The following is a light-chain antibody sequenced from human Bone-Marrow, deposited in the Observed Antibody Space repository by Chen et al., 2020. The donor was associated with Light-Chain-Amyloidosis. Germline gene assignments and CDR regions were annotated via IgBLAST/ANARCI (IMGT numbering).Light chain of an antibody. Sequence: SYVLTQPSSVSVAPGQTATIVCGGNNIGSTSVHWYQQTPGQAPLLVVYDDSDRPSGIPERLSGSNSGNTATLTISRVEARDEADYYCQVWDRSSDRPVFGGGTKLTVL. CDR2: DDS. V-gene: IGLV3-21*02. J-gene: IGLJ3*02. CDR1: NIGSTS. CDR3: QVWDRSSDRPV.